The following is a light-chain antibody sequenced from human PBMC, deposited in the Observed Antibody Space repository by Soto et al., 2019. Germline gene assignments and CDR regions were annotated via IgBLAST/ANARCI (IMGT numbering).Light chain of an antibody. CDR3: SSYAASDNFVV. CDR1: MRDVGAYNL. CDR2: EVR. V-gene: IGLV2-14*01. Sequence: QSALTQPASVSGSAGQSITISCSGTMRDVGAYNLVSWYQQHPGTAPKLIIYEVRNRPSGISSRFSGSRSGNTASLTISGLQPEDEGDYYCSSYAASDNFVVFGGGTKLTVL. J-gene: IGLJ2*01.